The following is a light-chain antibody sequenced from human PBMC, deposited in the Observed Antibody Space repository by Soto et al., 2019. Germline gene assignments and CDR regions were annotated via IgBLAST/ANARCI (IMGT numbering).Light chain of an antibody. CDR1: SRDLGTYNF. CDR2: EVS. CDR3: TSYTTSSPLGV. J-gene: IGLJ3*02. Sequence: QSVLTQPASVSGSPGQSITISCTGTSRDLGTYNFVSWYQHHPGKAPKLLIYEVSNRPSGISDRFSGSQSGYTASLTISGLQAEDEADYYCTSYTTSSPLGVFGGGTQLTVL. V-gene: IGLV2-14*01.